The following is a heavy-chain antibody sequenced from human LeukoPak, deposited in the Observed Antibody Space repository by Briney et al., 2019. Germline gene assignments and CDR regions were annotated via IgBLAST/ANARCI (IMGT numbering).Heavy chain of an antibody. Sequence: GGSLRLSCAASGFTFSSYAMHWVRQAPGKGLEWVAVISYDGSNKYYADSVKGRFTISRDNSKNTLYLQMNSLRAEDTAVYYCARFYANEWALPHWGQGTLVTVSS. V-gene: IGHV3-30*04. J-gene: IGHJ4*02. CDR1: GFTFSSYA. D-gene: IGHD1-26*01. CDR2: ISYDGSNK. CDR3: ARFYANEWALPH.